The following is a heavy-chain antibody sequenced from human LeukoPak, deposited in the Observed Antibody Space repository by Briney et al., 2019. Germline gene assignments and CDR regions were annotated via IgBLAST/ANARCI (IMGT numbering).Heavy chain of an antibody. CDR1: GYTFTSYG. J-gene: IGHJ1*01. CDR2: ISAYNGNT. D-gene: IGHD2-8*01. Sequence: GASVKVSCKASGYTFTSYGISWVRQAPGQGLEWMGWISAYNGNTNYAQKLQGRVTMTTDTSTSTAYMELRSLRSDDTAVYYCASNSAYCTNGVCSWDLLIFQHWGQGTLVTVSS. CDR3: ASNSAYCTNGVCSWDLLIFQH. V-gene: IGHV1-18*01.